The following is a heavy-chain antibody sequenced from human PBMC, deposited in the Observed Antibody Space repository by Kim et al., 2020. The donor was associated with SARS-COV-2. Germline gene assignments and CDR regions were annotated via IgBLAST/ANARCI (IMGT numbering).Heavy chain of an antibody. CDR1: GFVFRSYT. J-gene: IGHJ4*02. V-gene: IGHV3-30*04. Sequence: GGSLRLSCAASGFVFRSYTFHWVRQAPGKGLEWVALISYGGSNKYADSVKERLSITCGNSTDTTHLQLRSIRVDDKTVYYCVRGKYRGGHGVATYCGQG. D-gene: IGHD5-12*01. CDR2: ISYGGSNK. CDR3: VRGKYRGGHGVATY.